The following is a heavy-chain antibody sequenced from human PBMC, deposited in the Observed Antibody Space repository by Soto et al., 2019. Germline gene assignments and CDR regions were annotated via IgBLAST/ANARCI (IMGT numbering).Heavy chain of an antibody. CDR2: IYYSGST. D-gene: IGHD2-2*01. Sequence: SETLSLTCTVSGGSISSGDYYWSWIRQPPGKGLEWIGYIYYSGSTYYNPSLKSRVTISVDTSKNQFSLKLSSVTAADTAVYYCARYGLVVPAAPYYFDYWGQGTLVTVSS. CDR3: ARYGLVVPAAPYYFDY. J-gene: IGHJ4*02. V-gene: IGHV4-30-4*02. CDR1: GGSISSGDYY.